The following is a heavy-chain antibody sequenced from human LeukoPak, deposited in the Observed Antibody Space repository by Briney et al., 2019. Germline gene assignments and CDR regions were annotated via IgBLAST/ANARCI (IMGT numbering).Heavy chain of an antibody. CDR3: ASERIGFSRNWFDP. Sequence: ASVKVSCKASGYTFTGYYMHWVRQAPGQGLEWMGWINPNSGGTNYAQKFQGRVTMTRDTSISTAYMELSRLRSDDTAVYYCASERIGFSRNWFDPWGQGTLVTVSS. J-gene: IGHJ5*02. CDR1: GYTFTGYY. D-gene: IGHD2-21*01. V-gene: IGHV1-2*02. CDR2: INPNSGGT.